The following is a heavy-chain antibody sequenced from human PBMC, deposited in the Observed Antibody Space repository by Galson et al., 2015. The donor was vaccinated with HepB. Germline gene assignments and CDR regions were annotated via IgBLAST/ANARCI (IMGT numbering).Heavy chain of an antibody. CDR1: GFTVSSNY. D-gene: IGHD6-19*01. J-gene: IGHJ3*02. CDR2: IDSGGST. CDR3: AKDRDFSSGWVRGNFDI. Sequence: SLRLSCAASGFTVSSNYMSWVRQAPGKGLEWVSVIDSGGSTYYADSVKGRFTISRDNSKNTLYLQMNSLRAEDTAVYYCAKDRDFSSGWVRGNFDIWGQGTMVTVSS. V-gene: IGHV3-66*01.